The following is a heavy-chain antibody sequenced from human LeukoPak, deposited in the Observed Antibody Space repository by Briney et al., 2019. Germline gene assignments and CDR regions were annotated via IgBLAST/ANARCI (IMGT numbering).Heavy chain of an antibody. D-gene: IGHD1-14*01. CDR3: ARESPITREDY. J-gene: IGHJ4*02. CDR1: GYTFTSYG. V-gene: IGHV1-18*01. Sequence: ASVKVSCKASGYTFTSYGISWVRQAPGQGLEWMGWISASNGDTDYPQNLQGRVTMTTDTYTSTAYMELRSLTSDDTAIYYCARESPITREDYWGQGTLVTVSS. CDR2: ISASNGDT.